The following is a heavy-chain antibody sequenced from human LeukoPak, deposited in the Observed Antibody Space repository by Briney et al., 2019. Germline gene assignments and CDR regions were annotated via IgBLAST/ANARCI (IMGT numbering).Heavy chain of an antibody. D-gene: IGHD5-18*01. Sequence: GGSLRLSCAASGFTFSVFWMFWVRQAPGQGLVWVSHISPDGRSTNYADSVKGRFTISRGNARNTLYLQLNSLTAEDTAVYYCAMGYKSAYSWDYWGQGTLVTVSS. CDR1: GFTFSVFW. V-gene: IGHV3-74*01. CDR2: ISPDGRST. CDR3: AMGYKSAYSWDY. J-gene: IGHJ4*02.